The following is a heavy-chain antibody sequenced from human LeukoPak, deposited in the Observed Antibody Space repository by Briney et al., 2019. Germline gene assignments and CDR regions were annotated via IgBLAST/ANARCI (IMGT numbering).Heavy chain of an antibody. CDR1: GYTFTGYY. J-gene: IGHJ4*02. CDR3: AREGAVGATSPGYFDY. D-gene: IGHD1-26*01. Sequence: ASVKVSCKASGYTFTGYYMHWVRQAPGQGLEWMGWINPNSGGTNYTQKFQGRVTMTRDTSISTAYMELSRLRSDDTAVYYCAREGAVGATSPGYFDYWGQGTLVTVSS. CDR2: INPNSGGT. V-gene: IGHV1-2*02.